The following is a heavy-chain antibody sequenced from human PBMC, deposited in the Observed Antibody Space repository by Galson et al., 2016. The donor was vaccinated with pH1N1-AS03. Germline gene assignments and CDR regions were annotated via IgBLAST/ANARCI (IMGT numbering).Heavy chain of an antibody. CDR2: VSDSGDRT. V-gene: IGHV3-23*01. J-gene: IGHJ3*02. Sequence: SLRLSCAASGFTFRNYAMSWVRQAPGKGLEWVSTVSDSGDRTYYANSVKGLFTISRDDSKNTLYLQMNTLTAEDTAMYYCAKGISDTWSPFDTWGQGTMVTVSS. D-gene: IGHD1-1*01. CDR1: GFTFRNYA. CDR3: AKGISDTWSPFDT.